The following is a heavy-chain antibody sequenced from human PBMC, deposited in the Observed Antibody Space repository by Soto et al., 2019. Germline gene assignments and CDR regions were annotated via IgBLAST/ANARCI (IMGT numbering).Heavy chain of an antibody. J-gene: IGHJ4*02. D-gene: IGHD2-21*02. CDR1: GGSSSSYY. CDR3: ARVGYCGGNCSFPDY. V-gene: IGHV4-59*01. Sequence: PSETLSLTCTVSGGSSSSYYWSWIRQPPGKGLEWIGYFYYSGSTNYNPSLKSRVTISVDTSKNQFSLKLSSVTAADTAVYYCARVGYCGGNCSFPDYWGQGTLVTVSS. CDR2: FYYSGST.